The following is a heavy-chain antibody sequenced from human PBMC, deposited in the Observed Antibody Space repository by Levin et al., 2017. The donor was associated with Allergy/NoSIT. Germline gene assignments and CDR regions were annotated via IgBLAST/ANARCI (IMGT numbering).Heavy chain of an antibody. J-gene: IGHJ2*01. CDR3: ARGSSGYYDSSGYYYAQEDWYFDR. Sequence: GESLKISCAASGFTFSSYAMHWVRQAPGKGLEYVSAISSNGGSTYYADSVKGRFTISRDNSKNTLYLQMGSLRAEDMAVYYCARGSSGYYDSSGYYYAQEDWYFDRWGRGTLVTVSS. D-gene: IGHD3-22*01. CDR2: ISSNGGST. CDR1: GFTFSSYA. V-gene: IGHV3-64*02.